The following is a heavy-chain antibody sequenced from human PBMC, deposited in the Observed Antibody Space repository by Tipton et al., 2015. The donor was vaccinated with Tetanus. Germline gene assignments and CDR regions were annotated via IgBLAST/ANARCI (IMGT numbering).Heavy chain of an antibody. CDR1: GFTFSTTK. D-gene: IGHD6-25*01. CDR3: VSGSALGN. V-gene: IGHV3-21*01. Sequence: GSLRLSCGVSGFTFSTTKMNWVRQAPGRGLEWVSSISSTSRYINYAASLEGRFTISGDNAKNSLSLQMNSLRTDDTAVYYCVSGSALGNWGQGTLVTVSS. CDR2: ISSTSRYI. J-gene: IGHJ4*02.